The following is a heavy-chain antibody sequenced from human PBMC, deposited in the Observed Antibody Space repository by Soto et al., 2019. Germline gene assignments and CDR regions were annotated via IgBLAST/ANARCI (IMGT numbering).Heavy chain of an antibody. D-gene: IGHD3-22*01. CDR3: ARDLMIVVGSFDY. CDR2: IWYDGSNK. J-gene: IGHJ4*02. V-gene: IGHV3-33*01. CDR1: GFTFSSYG. Sequence: QVQLVESGGGVVQPGRSLRLSCAASGFTFSSYGMHWVRQAPGKGLEWVAVIWYDGSNKYYADSVKGRFTISRDNSKNTLYLQMNSLRAEDTAVYYCARDLMIVVGSFDYWGQGTLVTVSS.